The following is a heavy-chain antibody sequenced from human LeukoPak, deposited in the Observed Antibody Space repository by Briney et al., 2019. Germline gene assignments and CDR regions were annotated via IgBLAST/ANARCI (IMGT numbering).Heavy chain of an antibody. CDR1: GYTFTGYY. CDR2: INPHSGAT. V-gene: IGHV1-2*02. D-gene: IGHD3-10*01. CDR3: AREFLPGANNWFDP. J-gene: IGHJ5*02. Sequence: GASVKVSCKASGYTFTGYYMRWVRQAPGQGLEWMGWINPHSGATNYAQKFQGRVTMTRDTSISTAYMELSRLRSDDTALYYCAREFLPGANNWFDPWGQGTLVTVSS.